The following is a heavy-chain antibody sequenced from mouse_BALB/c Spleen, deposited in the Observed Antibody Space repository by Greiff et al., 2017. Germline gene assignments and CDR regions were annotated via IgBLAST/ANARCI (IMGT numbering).Heavy chain of an antibody. CDR3: ARAWGNFYYAMDY. CDR1: GFTFSSYA. J-gene: IGHJ4*01. D-gene: IGHD2-1*01. V-gene: IGHV5-6-5*01. CDR2: ISSGGST. Sequence: EVKLEESGGGLVKPGGSLKLSCAASGFTFSSYAMSWVRQTPEKRLEWVASISSGGSTYYPDSVKGRFTISRDNARNILYLQMSSLRSEDTAMYYCARAWGNFYYAMDYWGQGTSVTVSS.